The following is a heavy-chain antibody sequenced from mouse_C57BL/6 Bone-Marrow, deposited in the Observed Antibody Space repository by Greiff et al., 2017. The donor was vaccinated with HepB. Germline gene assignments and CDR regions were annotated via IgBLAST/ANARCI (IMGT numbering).Heavy chain of an antibody. CDR1: GFNIKNTY. CDR3: ASEDYYGSSPFAY. J-gene: IGHJ3*01. D-gene: IGHD1-1*01. CDR2: IDPANGNT. V-gene: IGHV14-3*01. Sequence: EVKLQESVAELVRPGASVKLSCTASGFNIKNTYMHWVKQRPEQGLEWIGRIDPANGNTKYAPKFQGKATITADTSSNTAYLQLSSLTSEDTAIYYCASEDYYGSSPFAYWGQGTLVTVSA.